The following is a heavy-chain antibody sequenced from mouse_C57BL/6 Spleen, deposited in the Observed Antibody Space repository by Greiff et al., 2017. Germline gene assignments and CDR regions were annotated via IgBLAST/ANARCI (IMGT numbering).Heavy chain of an antibody. J-gene: IGHJ3*01. D-gene: IGHD2-4*01. V-gene: IGHV3-6*01. CDR1: GYSITSGYY. CDR3: ARGGGLYYDYPFAY. Sequence: VQLKESGPGLVKPSQSLSLTCSVTGYSITSGYYWNWIRQFPGNKLEWMGYISYDGSNNYNPSLKNRISITRDTSKNQFFLKLNSVTTEDTATYYCARGGGLYYDYPFAYWGQGTLVTVSA. CDR2: ISYDGSN.